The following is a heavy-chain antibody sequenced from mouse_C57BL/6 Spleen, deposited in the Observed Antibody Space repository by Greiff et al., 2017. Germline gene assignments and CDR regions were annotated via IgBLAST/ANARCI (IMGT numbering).Heavy chain of an antibody. CDR2: INPGSGGT. D-gene: IGHD2-4*01. V-gene: IGHV1-54*01. J-gene: IGHJ4*01. CDR1: GYAFTTYL. CDR3: ARDYDEGYYAMDY. Sequence: QVQLKESGAELVRPGTSVKVSCKASGYAFTTYLIEWVKQRPGQGLEWIGVINPGSGGTNYNEKFKGKATLTADKSSSTAYMQLSSLTSEDSAVYFCARDYDEGYYAMDYWGQGTSVTVSS.